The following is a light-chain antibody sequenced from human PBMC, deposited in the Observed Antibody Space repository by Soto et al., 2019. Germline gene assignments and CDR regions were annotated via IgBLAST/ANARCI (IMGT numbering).Light chain of an antibody. CDR2: GAS. V-gene: IGKV3-15*01. CDR1: QSVSSN. Sequence: EIVMTQSPATPSVSPGERATLSCRASQSVSSNLAWYQQKPGQAPRLLIYGASTRATGIPARFSGGGSGTEFTLTISSLQSEDFVVYYCQQYNNWPLTFGGGTKVDIK. J-gene: IGKJ4*01. CDR3: QQYNNWPLT.